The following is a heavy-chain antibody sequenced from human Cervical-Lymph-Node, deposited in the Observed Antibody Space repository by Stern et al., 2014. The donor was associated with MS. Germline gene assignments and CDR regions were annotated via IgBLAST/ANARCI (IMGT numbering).Heavy chain of an antibody. Sequence: VQLVESGAEVKKPGASVKVSCKASGYTFTDYYMHWVRQAPGQGLEWMGIINPTGITTSYAQNFQGRVAMTMDTSTSTVYVDLSGLTSDDTAVYYCARGPYFDFWSGPYFFDYWGQGTLVTVS. CDR2: INPTGITT. CDR1: GYTFTDYY. D-gene: IGHD3-3*01. CDR3: ARGPYFDFWSGPYFFDY. V-gene: IGHV1-46*01. J-gene: IGHJ4*02.